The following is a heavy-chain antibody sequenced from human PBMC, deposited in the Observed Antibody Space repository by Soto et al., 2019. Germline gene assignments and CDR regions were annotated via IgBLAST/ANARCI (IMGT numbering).Heavy chain of an antibody. CDR3: ARDPRGSYYDYYFDY. J-gene: IGHJ4*02. CDR2: INHSGST. Sequence: KTSETLSLTCAVYGGSFSGYYWSWIRQPPGKGLEWIGEINHSGSTNYNPSLKSRVTISVDTSKNQFSLKLSSVTAADTAVYYCARDPRGSYYDYYFDYWGQGTLVTVSS. CDR1: GGSFSGYY. V-gene: IGHV4-34*01. D-gene: IGHD1-26*01.